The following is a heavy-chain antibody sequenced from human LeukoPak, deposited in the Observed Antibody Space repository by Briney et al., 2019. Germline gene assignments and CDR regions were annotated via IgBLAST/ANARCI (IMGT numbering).Heavy chain of an antibody. D-gene: IGHD3-22*01. CDR2: IYYSGST. V-gene: IGHV4-59*01. J-gene: IGHJ4*02. CDR3: AASSLYYYDSSGYFFRPDFDY. CDR1: GGSLSSYY. Sequence: SETLSLTCTVSGGSLSSYYWSWIRQPPGKGLEWIGYIYYSGSTNYNPSLKRRVTISVDTSKNQFSLKLSSVTAADTAVYYCAASSLYYYDSSGYFFRPDFDYWGQGTLVTVSS.